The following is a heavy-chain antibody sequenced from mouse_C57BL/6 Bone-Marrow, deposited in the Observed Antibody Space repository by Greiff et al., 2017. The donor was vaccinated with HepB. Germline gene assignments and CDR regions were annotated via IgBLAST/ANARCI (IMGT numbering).Heavy chain of an antibody. Sequence: EVMLVESGGGLVQSGRSLRLSCATSGFTFSDFYMEWVRQAPGKGLEWIAASRNKANDYTTEYSASVKGRFIVSRDTSQSILYLQMNALRAEDTAIYYCARDVITTVDYYAMDYWGQGTSVTVSS. V-gene: IGHV7-1*01. CDR3: ARDVITTVDYYAMDY. CDR1: GFTFSDFY. CDR2: SRNKANDYTT. J-gene: IGHJ4*01. D-gene: IGHD1-1*01.